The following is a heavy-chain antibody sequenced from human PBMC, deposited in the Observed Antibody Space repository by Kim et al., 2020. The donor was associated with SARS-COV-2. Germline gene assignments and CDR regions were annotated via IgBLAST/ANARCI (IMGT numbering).Heavy chain of an antibody. V-gene: IGHV3-74*01. J-gene: IGHJ4*02. CDR3: ATYYYGSGSYL. Sequence: RYASSVKGRFTISRDNAKKTLYLQMNSLRAEDTAVYYCATYYYGSGSYLWGQGTLVTVSS. D-gene: IGHD3-10*01.